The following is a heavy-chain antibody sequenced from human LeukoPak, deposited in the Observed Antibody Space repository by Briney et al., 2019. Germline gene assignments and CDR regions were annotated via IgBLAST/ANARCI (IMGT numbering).Heavy chain of an antibody. J-gene: IGHJ4*02. Sequence: SQTLSLTCTVSSGSISSGSYHWIWIRQPAGKGLEWIGHIYTSGSTNYNPSLRSRVTISVDTSKNQFSLKLNSVTAADTAVYYCARRSHAFDYWGQGTLVTVSS. CDR2: IYTSGST. CDR1: SGSISSGSYH. CDR3: ARRSHAFDY. V-gene: IGHV4-61*09.